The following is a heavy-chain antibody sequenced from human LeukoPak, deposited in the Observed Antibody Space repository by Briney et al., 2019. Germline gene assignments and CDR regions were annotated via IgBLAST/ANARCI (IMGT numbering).Heavy chain of an antibody. V-gene: IGHV3-66*01. Sequence: GGSLRLSCAASGFTVSSNYMSWVRHTPGKGLEWVSLIYSGGSTYYADSVKGRFTISRDNTKNTLYLQMNSLRAEDTAVYYCASRDKGYYFGMDVWGQGTTVTVSS. J-gene: IGHJ6*02. D-gene: IGHD5-24*01. CDR1: GFTVSSNY. CDR3: ASRDKGYYFGMDV. CDR2: IYSGGST.